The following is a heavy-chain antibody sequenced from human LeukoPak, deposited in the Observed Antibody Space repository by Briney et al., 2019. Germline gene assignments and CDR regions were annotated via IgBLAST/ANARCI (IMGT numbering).Heavy chain of an antibody. D-gene: IGHD3-10*02. J-gene: IGHJ4*02. CDR2: IKEDGTRK. CDR1: GFTFSSHW. Sequence: GGSLRLSCAASGFTFSSHWMTWVRQAPGKGLEWVANIKEDGTRKNYMDSVKGRFTISRDNAKNSLYLQMNSLRAEDTAVYYCARDVLDHWGQGTLVTVSS. V-gene: IGHV3-7*03. CDR3: ARDVLDH.